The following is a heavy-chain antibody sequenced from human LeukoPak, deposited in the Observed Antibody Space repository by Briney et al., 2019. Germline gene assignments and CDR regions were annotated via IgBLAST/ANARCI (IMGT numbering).Heavy chain of an antibody. Sequence: SETLSLTCTVSGGSISSSSYYWGWIRQPPGKGLEWIGSIYYSGSTYYNPSLKSRVTISVDTSKNQFSLKLSSVTAADTAVYYCARSQDVWGSYRFDYWGQGTLVTVSS. J-gene: IGHJ4*02. CDR3: ARSQDVWGSYRFDY. D-gene: IGHD3-16*02. CDR2: IYYSGST. CDR1: GGSISSSSYY. V-gene: IGHV4-39*07.